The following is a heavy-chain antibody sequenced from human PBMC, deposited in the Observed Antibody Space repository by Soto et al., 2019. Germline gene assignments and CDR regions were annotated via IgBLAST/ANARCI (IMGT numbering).Heavy chain of an antibody. J-gene: IGHJ4*02. V-gene: IGHV3-33*01. D-gene: IGHD3-10*02. CDR3: ARAPEGSVFGLDS. CDR2: IWEDGSKE. CDR1: GFTFSNSL. Sequence: QVQLVESGGGVVQPGRSLRLSCAASGFTFSNSLMHWVRQAPGKGLEWVAVIWEDGSKEYYADSVKGRFTISRDNSKKTLYLQIDTLGVDDMAVYYCARAPEGSVFGLDSWGQGTLVTVSS.